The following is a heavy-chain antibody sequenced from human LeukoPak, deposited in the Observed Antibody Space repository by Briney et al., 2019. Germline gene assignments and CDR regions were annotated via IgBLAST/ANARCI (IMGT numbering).Heavy chain of an antibody. CDR1: GGSISTYY. V-gene: IGHV4-59*01. J-gene: IGHJ4*02. CDR2: IYYSGST. D-gene: IGHD6-13*01. Sequence: PSETLSLTCTVSGGSISTYYWSWIRQPPGKGLEWIGYIYYSGSTDYNPSLKSRVTILVDTSKNQFSLKLSSVTAADTAVYYCARGPKRYDRSWQRIGFDYWGQGTLVTVSS. CDR3: ARGPKRYDRSWQRIGFDY.